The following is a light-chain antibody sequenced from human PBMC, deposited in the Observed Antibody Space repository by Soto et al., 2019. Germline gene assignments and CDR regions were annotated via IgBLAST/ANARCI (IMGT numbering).Light chain of an antibody. V-gene: IGKV1-39*01. Sequence: DIQMTQSPSTLSASVGDRVTITCLASQSISYRLAWYQQKPGKAPSVLIYDVSNLESGVPSRFSGSGSGTDFTLTISSLQPEDSATYYCQQSYSTPTFGQGTKVDIK. CDR3: QQSYSTPT. J-gene: IGKJ1*01. CDR2: DVS. CDR1: QSISYR.